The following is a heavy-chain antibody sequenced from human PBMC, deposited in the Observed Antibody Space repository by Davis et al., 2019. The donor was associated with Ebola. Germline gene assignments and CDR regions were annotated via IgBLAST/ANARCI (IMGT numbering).Heavy chain of an antibody. D-gene: IGHD6-13*01. CDR3: ARRIAAGGTVIGY. V-gene: IGHV1-8*01. Sequence: AASVKVSCKASGYTFISYDINWVRQATGQGLEWMGWMNPNSGNTGYAQRFQGRVTMTRNTSISTAYMELCSLRSEDTAVYYCARRIAAGGTVIGYWGQGTLVTVSS. CDR1: GYTFISYD. CDR2: MNPNSGNT. J-gene: IGHJ4*02.